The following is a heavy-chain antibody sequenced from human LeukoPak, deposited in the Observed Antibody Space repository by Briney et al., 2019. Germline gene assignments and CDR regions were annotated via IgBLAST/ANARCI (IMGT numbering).Heavy chain of an antibody. CDR3: ARGGVPAAIYWFDP. CDR2: IYYSGST. D-gene: IGHD2-2*01. CDR1: GGSISSYY. V-gene: IGHV4-59*12. J-gene: IGHJ5*02. Sequence: SETLSLTCTVSGGSISSYYWSWIRQPPGKGLEWIGYIYYSGSTNYNPSLKSRVTISVDTSKNQFSLKLSSVTAADTAVYYCARGGVPAAIYWFDPWGQGTLVTVSS.